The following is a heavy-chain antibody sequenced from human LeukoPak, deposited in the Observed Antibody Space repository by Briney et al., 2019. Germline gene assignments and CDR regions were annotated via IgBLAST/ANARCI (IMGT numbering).Heavy chain of an antibody. CDR2: ISAYNGNT. V-gene: IGHV1-18*01. CDR3: ARCEGEGVVVVITGDTGVFDY. D-gene: IGHD3-22*01. Sequence: GASVKVSCKASGYTFTSYGISWVRQAPGQGREWMGWISAYNGNTNYAQKLQGRVTMTTDTSTSTAYMELRSLRSDDTAVYYCARCEGEGVVVVITGDTGVFDYSGQETLGTVSS. J-gene: IGHJ4*02. CDR1: GYTFTSYG.